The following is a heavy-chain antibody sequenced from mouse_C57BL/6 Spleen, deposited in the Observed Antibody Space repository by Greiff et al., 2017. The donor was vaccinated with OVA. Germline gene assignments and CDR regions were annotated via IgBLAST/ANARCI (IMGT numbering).Heavy chain of an antibody. J-gene: IGHJ4*01. V-gene: IGHV1-82*01. CDR2: IYPGDGDT. CDR1: GYAFSSSW. CDR3: ASLYDGYSPYAMDF. D-gene: IGHD2-3*01. Sequence: QVQLQQSGPELVKPGASVKISCKASGYAFSSSWMNWVKQRPGKGLEWIGRIYPGDGDTNYNGKFKGKATLTADKSSSTAYMQLLSLTSEDSAVYFCASLYDGYSPYAMDFWGQGTSVTVSS.